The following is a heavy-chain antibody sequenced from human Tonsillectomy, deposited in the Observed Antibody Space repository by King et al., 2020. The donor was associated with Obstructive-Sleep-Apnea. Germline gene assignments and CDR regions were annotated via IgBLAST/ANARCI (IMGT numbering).Heavy chain of an antibody. CDR2: IYPADSET. V-gene: IGHV5-51*01. D-gene: IGHD6-19*01. CDR1: GFSFTSYW. J-gene: IGHJ6*02. Sequence: QLVQSGAEVKKPGESLKISCKGSGFSFTSYWIAWVRQMPGKGLEWMGIIYPADSETKYSPSFQGQVTISADKSISTAYLQWSSLKASDTAMYYCARPSSSGWTVMDVWGQGTTVTVSS. CDR3: ARPSSSGWTVMDV.